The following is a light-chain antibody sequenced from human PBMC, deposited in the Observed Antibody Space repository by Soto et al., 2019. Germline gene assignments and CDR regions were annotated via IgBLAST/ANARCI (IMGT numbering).Light chain of an antibody. J-gene: IGKJ5*01. CDR2: GAS. CDR3: QQYNNWPIT. CDR1: QSVYSN. V-gene: IGKV3-15*01. Sequence: EIVLTQSPGTLSLSPGERATLSCRASQSVYSNLAWYQEKPGQAPRLLIYGASTRATGIAARFSGSGSGTEFTLTISSLQSEDFAVYYCQQYNNWPITFGQGRRLEV.